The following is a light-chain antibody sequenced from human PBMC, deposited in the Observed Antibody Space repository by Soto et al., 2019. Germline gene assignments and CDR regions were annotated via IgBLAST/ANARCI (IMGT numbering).Light chain of an antibody. Sequence: QSVLTQSPSVSGAPGQRVTISCTGSRFNIGAGYDVHWYQQLPGTAPKLLIYGNSNRPSGVPDRFSGSKSGTSASLAITGLQAEDEADYYCQSYDSSLSGFWVFGGGTKLTVL. J-gene: IGLJ3*02. CDR3: QSYDSSLSGFWV. CDR1: RFNIGAGYD. CDR2: GNS. V-gene: IGLV1-40*01.